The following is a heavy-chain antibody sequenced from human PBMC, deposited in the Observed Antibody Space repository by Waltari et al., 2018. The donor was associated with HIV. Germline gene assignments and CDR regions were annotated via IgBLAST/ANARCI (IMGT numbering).Heavy chain of an antibody. Sequence: QVHLVQSGPEVTDPGSSVRVYCKASGSLFAGEVISWVRQAPGQGLDWMGGIIPVFGHGSVAQKFHDSVTLTADGATTTDYMEMSILKSDDTAAYYCARVGYFSSSGDYSGFDVWGQGTTVTV. CDR3: ARVGYFSSSGDYSGFDV. D-gene: IGHD6-6*01. J-gene: IGHJ6*02. CDR2: IIPVFGHG. V-gene: IGHV1-69*01. CDR1: GSLFAGEV.